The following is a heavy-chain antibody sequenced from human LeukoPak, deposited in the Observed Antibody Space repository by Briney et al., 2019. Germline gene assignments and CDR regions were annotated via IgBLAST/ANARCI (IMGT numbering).Heavy chain of an antibody. Sequence: ASVKVSCKASGGTFSSYAISWVRQAPGQGLEWMGWINPNSGGTNYAQKFQGRVTMTRDTSISTAYMELSRLRSDDTAVYYCARAFHSSYPVSWFDPWGQGTLVTVSS. CDR2: INPNSGGT. J-gene: IGHJ5*02. CDR1: GGTFSSYA. D-gene: IGHD6-6*01. V-gene: IGHV1-2*02. CDR3: ARAFHSSYPVSWFDP.